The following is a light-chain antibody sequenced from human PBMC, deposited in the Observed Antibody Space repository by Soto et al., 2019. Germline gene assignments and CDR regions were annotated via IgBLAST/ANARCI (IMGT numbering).Light chain of an antibody. Sequence: DIQLTQSPSFLSASVGDRVTITCRASQTISSWLAWYQQKPGKAPKLLIYKASTLKSGVPSRFSGSGSGTEFTLTISSLQPDDFATYYCQQLNNYPRTFGQGTKVDI. V-gene: IGKV1-5*03. J-gene: IGKJ1*01. CDR3: QQLNNYPRT. CDR2: KAS. CDR1: QTISSW.